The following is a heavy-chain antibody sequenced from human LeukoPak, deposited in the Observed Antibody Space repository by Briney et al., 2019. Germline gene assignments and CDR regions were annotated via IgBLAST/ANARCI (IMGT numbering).Heavy chain of an antibody. CDR3: ARSYYQSPYYYYMDV. V-gene: IGHV4-59*01. D-gene: IGHD1-26*01. Sequence: SETLSLTCTVSGGSISGYYWSWIRQPPGKGLEWIGYIYYSGNTNYNPSLKSQVTISVDTSKNQFSLKLSSVTAADTAVYYCARSYYQSPYYYYMDVWGKGTTVTVSS. CDR1: GGSISGYY. CDR2: IYYSGNT. J-gene: IGHJ6*03.